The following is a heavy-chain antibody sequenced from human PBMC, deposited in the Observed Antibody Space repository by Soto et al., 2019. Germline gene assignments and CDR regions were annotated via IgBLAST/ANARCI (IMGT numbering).Heavy chain of an antibody. J-gene: IGHJ4*02. Sequence: SETLSLTCTVSGGSISSYYWSWIRQPPGKGLEWIGYIYYSGSTNYNPSLKSRVTISVDTSKNQFSLKLSSVTAADTAVYYCARRTGGYDWNFDYWGQGTLVTVSS. V-gene: IGHV4-59*08. D-gene: IGHD5-12*01. CDR1: GGSISSYY. CDR2: IYYSGST. CDR3: ARRTGGYDWNFDY.